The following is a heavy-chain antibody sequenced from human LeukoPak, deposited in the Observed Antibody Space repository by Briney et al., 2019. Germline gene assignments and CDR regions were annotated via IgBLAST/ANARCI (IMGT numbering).Heavy chain of an antibody. CDR2: INPNSGCI. V-gene: IGHV1-2*02. CDR3: ARDRSTMVRGENFAFDI. Sequence: ASVKVSCKASGYTFSDYYMHWVRQAPGQALEWMGWINPNSGCINYAQRFQGSVTMTRDTSLSTAYMELSRLRSDNTAVYYCARDRSTMVRGENFAFDIWGQGTMVTVSS. CDR1: GYTFSDYY. D-gene: IGHD3-10*01. J-gene: IGHJ3*02.